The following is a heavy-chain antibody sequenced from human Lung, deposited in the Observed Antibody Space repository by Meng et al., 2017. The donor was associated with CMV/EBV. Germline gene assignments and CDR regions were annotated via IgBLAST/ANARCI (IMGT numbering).Heavy chain of an antibody. J-gene: IGHJ4*02. V-gene: IGHV3-33*01. Sequence: RVRQAPGKGLEGVCVVGYDGRNELYAGSEKGRFTISRGNPKNTLYLQMSNLRVEDTALYFCVRDVSAFGEVDTYYFDFWGQGTLVTVSS. CDR3: VRDVSAFGEVDTYYFDF. CDR2: VGYDGRNE. D-gene: IGHD3-10*01.